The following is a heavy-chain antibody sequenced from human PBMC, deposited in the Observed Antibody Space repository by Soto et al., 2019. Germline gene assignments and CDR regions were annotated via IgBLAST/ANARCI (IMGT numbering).Heavy chain of an antibody. Sequence: ASVKVSCKASGYTFTSYAMHWVRQAPGQRLEWMGWINAGNGNTKYSQKFQGRVTISRDTSASTAYMELSSLRSEDTAVYYGARGALTMFGVAPNWFDPWGQGTLVTVSS. CDR3: ARGALTMFGVAPNWFDP. D-gene: IGHD3-3*01. CDR2: INAGNGNT. V-gene: IGHV1-3*01. J-gene: IGHJ5*02. CDR1: GYTFTSYA.